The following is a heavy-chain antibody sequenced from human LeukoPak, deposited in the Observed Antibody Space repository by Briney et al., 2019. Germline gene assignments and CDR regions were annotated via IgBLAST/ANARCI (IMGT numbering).Heavy chain of an antibody. CDR3: ARLQLGSGSSIYYFDY. D-gene: IGHD3-10*01. V-gene: IGHV4-59*08. CDR1: GGSISSYY. Sequence: PSETLSLTCTVSGGSISSYYWSWIRQPPGKGLEWIGYIYYGGSTNYNPSLKSRVTISVDTSKNQFSLKLSSVTAADTAVYYCARLQLGSGSSIYYFDYWGQGTLVTVSS. CDR2: IYYGGST. J-gene: IGHJ4*02.